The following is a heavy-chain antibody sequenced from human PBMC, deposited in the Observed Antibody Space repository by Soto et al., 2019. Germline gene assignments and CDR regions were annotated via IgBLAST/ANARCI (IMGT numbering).Heavy chain of an antibody. CDR3: ARDKLPGIAAAGPPDY. J-gene: IGHJ4*02. D-gene: IGHD6-13*01. Sequence: GGSLRLSCAASGFTFSDYYMSWIRQAPGKGLEWVSYISSSSSYTNYADSVKGRFTISRDNAKNSLYLQMNSLRAEDTAVYYCARDKLPGIAAAGPPDYWGQGTLVTVSS. V-gene: IGHV3-11*06. CDR2: ISSSSSYT. CDR1: GFTFSDYY.